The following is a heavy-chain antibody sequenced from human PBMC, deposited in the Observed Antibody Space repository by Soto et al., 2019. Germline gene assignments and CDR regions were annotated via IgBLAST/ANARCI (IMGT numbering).Heavy chain of an antibody. CDR3: AQGGYGYGLPYYFDY. V-gene: IGHV1-69*13. J-gene: IGHJ4*02. CDR1: GGTFSSYA. Sequence: AASVKVSCKASGGTFSSYAISWVRQAPGQGLEWMGGIIPIFGTANYAQKFQGRVTITADESTSTAYMELSSLRSEDTAVYYCAQGGYGYGLPYYFDYWGQGTLVTVSS. D-gene: IGHD5-18*01. CDR2: IIPIFGTA.